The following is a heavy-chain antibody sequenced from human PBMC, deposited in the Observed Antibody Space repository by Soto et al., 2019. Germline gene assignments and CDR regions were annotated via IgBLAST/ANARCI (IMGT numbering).Heavy chain of an antibody. CDR1: GYTFTSYG. D-gene: IGHD2-2*02. V-gene: IGHV1-18*01. CDR3: ARDLTYIRQY. Sequence: GASVKVSCKASGYTFTSYGISWVRQAPGQGLEWMGWISTAHSDVGYAQKFQGRFTMTTDKSTSTAYMELRSLTSDDTAVYFCARDLTYIRQYWGQGTLVTVSS. CDR2: ISTAHSDV. J-gene: IGHJ4*02.